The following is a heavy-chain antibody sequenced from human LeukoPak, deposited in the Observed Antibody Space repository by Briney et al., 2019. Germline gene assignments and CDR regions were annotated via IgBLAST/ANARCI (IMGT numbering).Heavy chain of an antibody. J-gene: IGHJ4*02. CDR1: GGSFSGYY. V-gene: IGHV4-34*01. Sequence: SETLSLTCAVYGGSFSGYYWSWIRQPPGKGLEWIGEINHSGSTNYNPSLKSRVTISVDTSKNQFSLKLSSVTAADTAVYYCARAPEYSSSWYARASFDYWGQGTLVTVSS. D-gene: IGHD6-13*01. CDR3: ARAPEYSSSWYARASFDY. CDR2: INHSGST.